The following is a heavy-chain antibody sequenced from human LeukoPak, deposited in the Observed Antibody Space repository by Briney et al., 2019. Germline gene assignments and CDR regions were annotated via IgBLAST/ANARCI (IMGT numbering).Heavy chain of an antibody. CDR3: ARGRGTTVTKLDY. CDR1: GYTFTSYA. CDR2: INPNSGGT. V-gene: IGHV1-2*02. D-gene: IGHD4-17*01. J-gene: IGHJ4*02. Sequence: ASVKVSCKASGYTFTSYAMNWVRQAPGQGLEWMGWINPNSGGTNYAQKFQGRVTMTRDTSISTAYMELSRLRSDDTAVYYCARGRGTTVTKLDYWGQGTLVTVSS.